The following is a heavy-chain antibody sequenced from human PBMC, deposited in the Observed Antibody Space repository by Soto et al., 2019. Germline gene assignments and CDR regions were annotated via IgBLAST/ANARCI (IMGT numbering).Heavy chain of an antibody. CDR1: GGSFSGYY. Sequence: QVQLQQWGAGLLKPSETLSLTCSVYGGSFSGYYWSWIRQPQVQGLEWIGEITHSGRTNYNPSLKSGVTISVDTSKNQFFWKLSSVTTADTEVYYCARGRKQQPVRYPDYFQLWGQVSLVTFSS. CDR3: ARGRKQQPVRYPDYFQL. J-gene: IGHJ1*01. V-gene: IGHV4-34*01. CDR2: ITHSGRT. D-gene: IGHD6-13*01.